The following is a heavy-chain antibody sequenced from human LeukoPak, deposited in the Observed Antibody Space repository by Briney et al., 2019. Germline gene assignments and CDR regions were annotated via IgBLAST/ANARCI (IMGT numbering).Heavy chain of an antibody. CDR1: GGSISSYF. D-gene: IGHD6-19*01. V-gene: IGHV4-59*01. J-gene: IGHJ6*02. CDR2: IYYTGST. Sequence: SETLSLTCTVSGGSISSYFWSLSRQPPGKGLEWIGYIYYTGSTNYNPSLMSRVTISLDTSKNQFSLRLSSLTAADTAVYYCARYSGMTVAGTVYYGMDVWGQGTTVTVSS. CDR3: ARYSGMTVAGTVYYGMDV.